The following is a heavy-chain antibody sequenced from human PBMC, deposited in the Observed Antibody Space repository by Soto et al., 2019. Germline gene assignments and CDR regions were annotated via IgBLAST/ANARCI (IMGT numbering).Heavy chain of an antibody. CDR2: ISYDGSNK. V-gene: IGHV3-30*18. D-gene: IGHD3-3*01. J-gene: IGHJ6*02. CDR3: AKIPYNDFWSGRGSNGMDV. Sequence: QVQLVESGGGVVQPGRSLRLSCAASGFTFSSYGMHWVRQAPGKGLEWVAVISYDGSNKYYADSVKGRFTISRDNSKNTLYLQMNSLRAEDTAVYYCAKIPYNDFWSGRGSNGMDVWGRGTTVIVSS. CDR1: GFTFSSYG.